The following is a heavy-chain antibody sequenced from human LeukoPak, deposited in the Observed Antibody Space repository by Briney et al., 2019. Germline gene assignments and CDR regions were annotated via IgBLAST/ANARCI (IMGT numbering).Heavy chain of an antibody. Sequence: SVKVSCKASGGTFSSYAISWVRQAPGQWLEWMGGIIPIFGTANYAQKFQGRVTITADESTSTAYMELSSLRSEDTAVYYCAREIYVDTAMVIDYWGQGTLVTVSS. CDR3: AREIYVDTAMVIDY. V-gene: IGHV1-69*01. J-gene: IGHJ4*02. D-gene: IGHD5-18*01. CDR1: GGTFSSYA. CDR2: IIPIFGTA.